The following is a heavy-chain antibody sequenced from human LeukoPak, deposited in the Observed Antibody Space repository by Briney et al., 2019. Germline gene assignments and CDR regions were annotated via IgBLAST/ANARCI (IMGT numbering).Heavy chain of an antibody. V-gene: IGHV4-39*07. Sequence: SETLSLTCTVSGGSISSSSYYWGWIRQPPGKGLEWIGSIYYSGSTYCNPSLKSRVTISVDTSKNQFSLKLSSVTAADTAVYYCARDDRDDYVWGNYYYYYYMDVWGKGTTVTVSS. CDR2: IYYSGST. CDR1: GGSISSSSYY. CDR3: ARDDRDDYVWGNYYYYYYMDV. D-gene: IGHD3-16*01. J-gene: IGHJ6*03.